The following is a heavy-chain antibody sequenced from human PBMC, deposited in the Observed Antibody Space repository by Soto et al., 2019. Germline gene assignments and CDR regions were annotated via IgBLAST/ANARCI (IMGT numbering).Heavy chain of an antibody. V-gene: IGHV3-23*01. D-gene: IGHD5-12*01. CDR3: AKDRGFSPSDAFDI. CDR1: GFSFSNCA. CDR2: ISGGGGST. Sequence: GSLRLSCAASGFSFSNCAMSWVRQTPGKGLEWVSAISGGGGSTKYADSVKGRFTISRDNSMNTLYLQMNSLRAEDTAVYYCAKDRGFSPSDAFDIWGQGTMVTVSS. J-gene: IGHJ3*02.